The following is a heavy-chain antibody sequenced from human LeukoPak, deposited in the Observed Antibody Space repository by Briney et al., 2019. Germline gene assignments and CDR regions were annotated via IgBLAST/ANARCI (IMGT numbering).Heavy chain of an antibody. CDR2: ISGGGGST. CDR1: GFTFSSYA. V-gene: IGHV3-23*01. J-gene: IGHJ4*02. D-gene: IGHD3-10*01. CDR3: AKVRGSERPKYYFEY. Sequence: GGSLRLSCAGSGFTFSSYAMSWVRQAPGKGLEWVSGISGGGGSTYCADSAKGRFTISRDNSKNTLYLQMNSLRAEDTAVYYCAKVRGSERPKYYFEYWGQGTLVTVSS.